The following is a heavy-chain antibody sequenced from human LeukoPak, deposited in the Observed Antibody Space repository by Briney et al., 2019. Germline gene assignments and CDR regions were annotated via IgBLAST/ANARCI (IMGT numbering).Heavy chain of an antibody. Sequence: SETLSLTCTVSGGSINSGGYYWNCIRQHPGKGLEWIGYIYYSGSTYYNPSLKSRVTILIDTSENQFSVGLTSVTAADTAVYYGAREGMYDDFINRYFDFWAQSTLVPVSS. CDR1: GGSINSGGYY. D-gene: IGHD4-17*01. J-gene: IGHJ4*02. CDR2: IYYSGST. CDR3: AREGMYDDFINRYFDF. V-gene: IGHV4-31*03.